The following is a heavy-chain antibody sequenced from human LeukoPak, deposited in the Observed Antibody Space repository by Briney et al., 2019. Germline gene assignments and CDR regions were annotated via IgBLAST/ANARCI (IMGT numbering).Heavy chain of an antibody. Sequence: PSETLSLTCTVSGGSISSSSYYWGWIRQPPGKGLEWIGSIYYSGSTYYNPSLKSRVTISVDTSKNQFSLKLSSVTAADTAVYYCARNKSEQWYTWGGYYYYGMDVWGQGTTVTVSS. D-gene: IGHD6-19*01. CDR2: IYYSGST. CDR1: GGSISSSSYY. J-gene: IGHJ6*02. V-gene: IGHV4-39*01. CDR3: ARNKSEQWYTWGGYYYYGMDV.